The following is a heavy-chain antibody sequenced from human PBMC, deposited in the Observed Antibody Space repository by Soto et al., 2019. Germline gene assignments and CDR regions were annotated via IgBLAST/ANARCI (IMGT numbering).Heavy chain of an antibody. CDR1: GGCMRSYY. J-gene: IGHJ3*02. Sequence: SETLSLTCTVSGGCMRSYYWSWIRQPPGKGLEWIGYIYYSGSTNYNPSLKSRVTISVDTSKNQFSLRAEDTAVYYCAKAYVDRDAFDIWGQGTMVTVSS. V-gene: IGHV4-59*12. CDR3: AKAYVDRDAFDI. D-gene: IGHD3-16*01. CDR2: IYYSGST.